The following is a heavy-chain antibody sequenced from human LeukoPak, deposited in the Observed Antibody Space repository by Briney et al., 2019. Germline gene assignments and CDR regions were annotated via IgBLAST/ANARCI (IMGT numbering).Heavy chain of an antibody. CDR2: ISGSGGST. V-gene: IGHV3-23*01. CDR3: AKGDSTSWNYYYYYMDV. CDR1: GFTFSRYA. Sequence: AGGSLRLSCAASGFTFSRYAINWVRQAPGKGLEWVSAISGSGGSTYYADSVKGRFTISRDNSKNTLYLQVNSLRAEDTALYYCAKGDSTSWNYYYYYMDVWGKGTTVTISS. D-gene: IGHD6-13*01. J-gene: IGHJ6*03.